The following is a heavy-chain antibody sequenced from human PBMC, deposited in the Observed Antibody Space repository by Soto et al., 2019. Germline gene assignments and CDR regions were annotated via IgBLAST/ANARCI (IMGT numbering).Heavy chain of an antibody. CDR3: ARHPRGSRMDV. CDR2: IYYSGST. J-gene: IGHJ6*02. CDR1: GGSISSSNW. Sequence: PSETLSLTCAVSGGSISSSNWWSWVRQPPGKGLEWIGNIYYSGSTHYNPSLKSRVTISVDTSKNQFSLKLSSVTAADTAVYYCARHPRGSRMDVWGQGTTVTVSS. V-gene: IGHV4-4*02. D-gene: IGHD2-15*01.